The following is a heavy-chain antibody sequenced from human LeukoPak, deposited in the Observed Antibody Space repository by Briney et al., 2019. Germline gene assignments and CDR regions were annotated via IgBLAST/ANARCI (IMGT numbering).Heavy chain of an antibody. J-gene: IGHJ4*02. Sequence: SETLSLTCAVYGGSFSGYYWSWIRQPPGKGLEWIGYIYYSGSTNYNPSLKSRVTISVDTSKNQFSLKLSSVTAADTAVYYCATTPRYSSSWYYFDYWGQGTLVPSPQ. CDR2: IYYSGST. D-gene: IGHD6-13*01. CDR1: GGSFSGYY. CDR3: ATTPRYSSSWYYFDY. V-gene: IGHV4-59*01.